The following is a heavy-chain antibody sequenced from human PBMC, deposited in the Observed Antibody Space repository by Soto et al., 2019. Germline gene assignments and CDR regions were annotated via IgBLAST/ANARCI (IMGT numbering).Heavy chain of an antibody. J-gene: IGHJ3*02. V-gene: IGHV1-18*01. CDR1: GYTFTSYG. CDR2: ISAYNGNT. D-gene: IGHD4-17*01. Sequence: ASVKVSCKASGYTFTSYGISWVRQAPGQGLEWMGWISAYNGNTNYAQKLRGRVTMTTDTSTSTAYMELRSLRSDDTAVYYCARGNHIRSTVTDDAFDIWGQGTMVTVSS. CDR3: ARGNHIRSTVTDDAFDI.